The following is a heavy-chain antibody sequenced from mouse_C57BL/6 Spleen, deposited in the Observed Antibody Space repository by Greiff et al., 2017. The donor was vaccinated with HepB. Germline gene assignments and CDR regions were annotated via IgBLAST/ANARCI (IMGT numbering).Heavy chain of an antibody. D-gene: IGHD1-1*01. CDR2: ILPGSGST. V-gene: IGHV1-9*01. J-gene: IGHJ4*01. Sequence: QVQLQQSGAELMKPGASVKLSCKATGYTFTGYWIEWVKQRPGHGLEWIGEILPGSGSTNYNEKFKGKATFTADTSSNTAYMQLSSLTTEDSAIYYCARWGSTVVATGEAMDYWGQGTSVTVSS. CDR1: GYTFTGYW. CDR3: ARWGSTVVATGEAMDY.